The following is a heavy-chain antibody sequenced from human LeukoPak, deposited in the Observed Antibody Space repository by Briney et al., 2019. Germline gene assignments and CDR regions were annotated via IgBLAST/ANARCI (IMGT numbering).Heavy chain of an antibody. CDR3: ARGGVPYYYDSSGYFTSDYYYYGMDV. CDR2: INHSGST. V-gene: IGHV4-34*01. D-gene: IGHD3-22*01. CDR1: GGSFSGYY. Sequence: SETLSLTCAVYGGSFSGYYWSWIRQPPGKGLEWIGEINHSGSTNYNPSLKSRVTISVDTSKNQFSLKLSSVTAADTAVYYCARGGVPYYYDSSGYFTSDYYYYGMDVWGQGTTVTVSS. J-gene: IGHJ6*02.